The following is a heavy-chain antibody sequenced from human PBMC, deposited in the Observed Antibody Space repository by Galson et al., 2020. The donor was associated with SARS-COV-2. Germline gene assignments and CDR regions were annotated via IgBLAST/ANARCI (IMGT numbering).Heavy chain of an antibody. D-gene: IGHD3-22*01. CDR3: ARVALGYYDDSRGYYYPQDYYYYYMDV. V-gene: IGHV4-61*01. CDR1: GGSVSSGSYY. J-gene: IGHJ6*03. Sequence: SETLSLTCTVSGGSVSSGSYYWSWIRQPPGKGLEWIGYIYYSGSTNYNPSLKSRVTISVDTSKNQFSLKLSSVTAADTAVYYCARVALGYYDDSRGYYYPQDYYYYYMDVWGKGTTVTVSS. CDR2: IYYSGST.